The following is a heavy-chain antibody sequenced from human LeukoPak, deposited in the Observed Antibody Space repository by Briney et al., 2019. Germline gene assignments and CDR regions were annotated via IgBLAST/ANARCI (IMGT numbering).Heavy chain of an antibody. V-gene: IGHV3-30*18. D-gene: IGHD4-23*01. CDR1: GFAFSDYG. CDR3: AKDSTVVTFDY. CDR2: ISYDGSNA. Sequence: GGSLRLSCAVSGFAFSDYGMHWVRQAPGKGREWLAVISYDGSNAYYADSVKGRFTISRDNSKNTLYLQMNSLRAEDTAVYYCAKDSTVVTFDYWGQGTLVTVSS. J-gene: IGHJ4*02.